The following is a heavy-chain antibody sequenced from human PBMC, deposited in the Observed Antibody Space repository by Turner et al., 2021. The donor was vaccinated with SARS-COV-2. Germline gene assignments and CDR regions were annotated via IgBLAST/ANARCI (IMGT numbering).Heavy chain of an antibody. CDR3: ARGVTVAGITPFGY. D-gene: IGHD6-19*01. V-gene: IGHV3-74*02. CDR1: GFTFSSYW. J-gene: IGHJ4*02. Sequence: VQLVESGGGLVKPGGSLRLSCAASGFTFSSYWMHWVRQAPGKGLVWVSRINSDGSSTSYADSVKGRFTVSRDNAKNTLYLQMNSLRAEDTAVYYCARGVTVAGITPFGYWGQGTLVTVSS. CDR2: INSDGSST.